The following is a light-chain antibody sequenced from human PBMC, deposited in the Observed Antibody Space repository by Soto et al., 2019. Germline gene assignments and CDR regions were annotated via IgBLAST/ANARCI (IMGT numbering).Light chain of an antibody. V-gene: IGLV1-44*01. J-gene: IGLJ2*01. Sequence: QSVLTQPPSASGTPGQRVTISCSGSSSNIGSNTVNWYQQLPGTAPKLLIYSNNQRPSGVPDRFSGSKSGTSASLAISGLQSEHEADYYRAAWADSLNGDVVFGGGTQLTVL. CDR3: AAWADSLNGDVV. CDR2: SNN. CDR1: SSNIGSNT.